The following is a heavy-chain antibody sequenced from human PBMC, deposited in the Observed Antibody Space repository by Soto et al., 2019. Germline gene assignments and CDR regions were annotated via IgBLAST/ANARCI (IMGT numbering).Heavy chain of an antibody. J-gene: IGHJ3*02. Sequence: SVKVSCKASGGTFSSYAISWVRQAPGQGLEWMGGIIPIFGTANYAQKFQGRVTITADESTSTAYMELSSLRSEDTAVYYCARAITMIGPNYAFDIWGQGTMVTVSS. V-gene: IGHV1-69*13. CDR1: GGTFSSYA. D-gene: IGHD3-22*01. CDR3: ARAITMIGPNYAFDI. CDR2: IIPIFGTA.